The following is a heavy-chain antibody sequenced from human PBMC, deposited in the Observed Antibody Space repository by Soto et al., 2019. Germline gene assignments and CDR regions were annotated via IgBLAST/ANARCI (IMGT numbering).Heavy chain of an antibody. CDR3: TRGGTSQNSYYWHMDV. V-gene: IGHV3-72*01. Sequence: EVQLVQSGGGLVQPGGSLRLSCAASGFTFSDHYMDWVRQAPGMGLEWVGRGRNKANSYTTEYAASVKGRFTVSRDDSKNLLFLQLNSLNTEDTAVYYCTRGGTSQNSYYWHMDVWGQGTTVTVSS. CDR1: GFTFSDHY. J-gene: IGHJ6*03. D-gene: IGHD2-15*01. CDR2: GRNKANSYTT.